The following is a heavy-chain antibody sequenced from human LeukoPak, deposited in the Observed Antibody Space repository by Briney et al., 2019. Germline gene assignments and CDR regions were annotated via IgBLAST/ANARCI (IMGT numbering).Heavy chain of an antibody. V-gene: IGHV4-31*03. D-gene: IGHD4-17*01. Sequence: PSQTLSLTCTVSGASISSGGYYWIWIRQHPGKGLEWIGYIFYSGSTYYNPSLKSRVTISVDTSKNQFSLKLNSVTAADTAVYYCARFLRTSLDVWGQGTTVTVSS. CDR2: IFYSGST. J-gene: IGHJ6*02. CDR3: ARFLRTSLDV. CDR1: GASISSGGYY.